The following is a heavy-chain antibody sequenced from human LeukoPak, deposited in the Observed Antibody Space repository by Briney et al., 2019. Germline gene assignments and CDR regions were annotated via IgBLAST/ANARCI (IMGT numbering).Heavy chain of an antibody. D-gene: IGHD6-19*01. J-gene: IGHJ6*02. CDR3: ARDLNLAVAGTWYYGMDV. CDR2: ISSSSSTI. Sequence: GGSLRLSCAASGLTFSSYSMNWVRQAPGKGLEWVSYISSSSSTIYYADSVKGRFTISRDNAKNSLYLQMNSLRAEDTAVYYCARDLNLAVAGTWYYGMDVWGQGTTVTVSS. CDR1: GLTFSSYS. V-gene: IGHV3-48*01.